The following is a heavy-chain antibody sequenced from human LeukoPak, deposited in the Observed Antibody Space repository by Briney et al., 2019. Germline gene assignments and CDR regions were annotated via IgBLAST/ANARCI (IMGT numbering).Heavy chain of an antibody. CDR1: GFTFSSYS. CDR2: ISSSSSYK. V-gene: IGHV3-21*01. CDR3: ARDFRSYSSSSTYYYYGMDV. Sequence: PGGSLRLSCAASGFTFSSYSMNWVRQAPGKGLERVSSISSSSSYKYYADSVKGRFTISRDNAKSSLYLQMNSLRAEDTAVYYCARDFRSYSSSSTYYYYGMDVWGQGTPVTVSS. J-gene: IGHJ6*02. D-gene: IGHD6-13*01.